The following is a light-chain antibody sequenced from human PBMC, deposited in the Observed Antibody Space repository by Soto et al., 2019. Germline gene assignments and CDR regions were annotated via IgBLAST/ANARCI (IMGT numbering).Light chain of an antibody. CDR3: CSYAGSYTL. CDR1: SSDVGGYNY. V-gene: IGLV2-11*01. J-gene: IGLJ2*01. CDR2: DVS. Sequence: QSVLTQPRSVSGSPGQSVTISCTGTSSDVGGYNYVSWYQQHPGKAPKLMIYDVSKRPSGVPDRFSGSKPGNTASLTISGLQAEDEADYYCCSYAGSYTLFGGGTKLTVL.